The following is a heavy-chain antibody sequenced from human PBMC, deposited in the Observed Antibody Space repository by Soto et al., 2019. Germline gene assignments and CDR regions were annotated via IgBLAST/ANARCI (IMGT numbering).Heavy chain of an antibody. CDR2: IIPVYNAA. CDR3: AQQAYYIHSPDYHWFGP. V-gene: IGHV1-69*06. CDR1: GGRLSSYV. Sequence: GASVKESCKAAGGRLSSYVMSLIRQAPGQGVQWVAGIIPVYNAADYAQRFQDRVTMSVDKATSTSYMELRSLISEDTAIYYCAQQAYYIHSPDYHWFGPWGQGTMVTVSS. D-gene: IGHD3-10*01. J-gene: IGHJ5*02.